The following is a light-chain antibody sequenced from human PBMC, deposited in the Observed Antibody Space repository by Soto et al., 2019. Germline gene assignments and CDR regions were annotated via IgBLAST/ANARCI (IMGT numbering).Light chain of an antibody. V-gene: IGLV1-44*01. CDR3: AAWDDSLNGLL. J-gene: IGLJ3*02. CDR1: NSNIGDNS. Sequence: QSVLTRPPSASGTPGQVFTISCSGSNSNIGDNSVNWYQQLPGTAPKLLIYSDNRRPSGVPDRFSGSKSGTSASLAISGLQSEDEAEYYCAAWDDSLNGLLFGGGTKLTVL. CDR2: SDN.